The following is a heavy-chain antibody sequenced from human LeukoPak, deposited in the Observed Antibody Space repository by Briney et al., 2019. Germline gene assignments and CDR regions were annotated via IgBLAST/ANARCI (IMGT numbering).Heavy chain of an antibody. CDR2: INDKGVDK. J-gene: IGHJ4*02. CDR3: ARVGIQLWPSFDY. V-gene: IGHV3-30*02. Sequence: PGGSLRLSCGASGFIFSKYGMHWVRQAPGKGLEWVAFINDKGVDKNYADSVKGRFTISRDNAKNSLYLQMNSLRAEDTAVYYCARVGIQLWPSFDYWGQGTLVTVSS. D-gene: IGHD5-18*01. CDR1: GFIFSKYG.